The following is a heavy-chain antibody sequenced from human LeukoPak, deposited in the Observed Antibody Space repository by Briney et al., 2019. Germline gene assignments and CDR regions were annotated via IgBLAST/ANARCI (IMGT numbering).Heavy chain of an antibody. CDR3: VKDLRSDFMGVLSRYLSY. CDR1: GFTFSSFA. D-gene: IGHD2/OR15-2a*01. V-gene: IGHV3-64D*09. J-gene: IGHJ4*02. Sequence: GGSLRLSCSASGFTFSSFAMHWVRQAPGKGLEYVAAISRNGGSTYYADSVKGRFPISRDNYKSTLYLQMSSLRAEDTAVYLCVKDLRSDFMGVLSRYLSYWGQGTLVTVSS. CDR2: ISRNGGST.